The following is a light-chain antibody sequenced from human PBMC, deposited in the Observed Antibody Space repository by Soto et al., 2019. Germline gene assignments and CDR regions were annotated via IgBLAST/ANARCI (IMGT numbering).Light chain of an antibody. J-gene: IGKJ1*01. CDR3: QQYGSSPPWT. V-gene: IGKV3-20*01. CDR1: HSVSSSY. Sequence: EIVLTQSPGTLSLSPGERATLSCRASHSVSSSYLGWYQQKPGQAPRLLIYGASSRATGIPDRFSGSGSGTDFTLTISRLEPEDFAVYYCQQYGSSPPWTFGQGTKVDI. CDR2: GAS.